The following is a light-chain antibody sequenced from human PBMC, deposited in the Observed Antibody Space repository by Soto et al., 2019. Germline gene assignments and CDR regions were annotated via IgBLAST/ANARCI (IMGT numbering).Light chain of an antibody. V-gene: IGKV3-20*01. CDR3: QQYGNSPQT. Sequence: ETVLTQSPGTLSLSPGERATLSCRASQSIGSSCLAWYQQKPGQAPRLLIYDASSRATGIPDRFSGSGSGTDFTLTISRLEPEDFAVYYCQQYGNSPQTFGQGTKLEIK. J-gene: IGKJ2*01. CDR1: QSIGSSC. CDR2: DAS.